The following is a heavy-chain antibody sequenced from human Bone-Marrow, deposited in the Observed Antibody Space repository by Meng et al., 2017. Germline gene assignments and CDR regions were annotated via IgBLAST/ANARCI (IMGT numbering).Heavy chain of an antibody. J-gene: IGHJ3*02. CDR1: GFTFTTSW. Sequence: GESLKISCAASGFTFTTSWMHWVRQASGKGLVWVSRINADGGGPIYADSVKGRFTISRDNAKNTLFLQMNSLRAEDTAVYYCVRSFDIWGQGTMVTVSS. CDR3: VRSFDI. V-gene: IGHV3-74*01. CDR2: INADGGGP.